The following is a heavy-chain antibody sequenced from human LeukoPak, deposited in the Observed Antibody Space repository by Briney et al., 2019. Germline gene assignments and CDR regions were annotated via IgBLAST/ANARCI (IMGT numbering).Heavy chain of an antibody. D-gene: IGHD6-19*01. CDR2: ISYDGSNK. Sequence: PGGSLRLSCAASGFTFSSYAMHWVRQAPGKGLEWVAVISYDGSNKYYADSVKGRFTISRDNSKNALYLQMNSLRAEDTAVYYCAGDSSGWYEFDYWGQGTLVTVSS. CDR3: AGDSSGWYEFDY. CDR1: GFTFSSYA. J-gene: IGHJ4*02. V-gene: IGHV3-30*01.